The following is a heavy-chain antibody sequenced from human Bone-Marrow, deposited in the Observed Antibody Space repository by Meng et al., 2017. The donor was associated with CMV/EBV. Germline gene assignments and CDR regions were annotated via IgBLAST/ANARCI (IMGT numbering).Heavy chain of an antibody. D-gene: IGHD1-14*01. CDR1: GDSVSSNSAA. Sequence: SQTLSLTCAISGDSVSSNSAAWNWIRQSPSRGLEWLGRTYYRSKWYNDYAVSVKSRITSNPDTPKNQFSLQLNPVATEDTAVYYCASDQDVRRLEPRYGMDVWGQGTTVTVSS. J-gene: IGHJ6*02. CDR3: ASDQDVRRLEPRYGMDV. CDR2: TYYRSKWYN. V-gene: IGHV6-1*01.